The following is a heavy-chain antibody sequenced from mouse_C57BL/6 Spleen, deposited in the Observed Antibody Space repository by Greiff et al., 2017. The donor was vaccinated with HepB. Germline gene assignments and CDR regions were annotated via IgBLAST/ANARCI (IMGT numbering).Heavy chain of an antibody. D-gene: IGHD2-1*01. CDR1: GYTFTSYW. V-gene: IGHV1-72*01. CDR2: SDPNSGGT. Sequence: VQLQQSGAELVKPGASVKLSCKASGYTFTSYWMHWVKQRPGRGLEWIGRSDPNSGGTKYNEKFKSKATLTVDKPSSTAYMQLSSLTSEDSAVYYCARLWGNYYVDYWSQGTTLTVAS. J-gene: IGHJ2*01. CDR3: ARLWGNYYVDY.